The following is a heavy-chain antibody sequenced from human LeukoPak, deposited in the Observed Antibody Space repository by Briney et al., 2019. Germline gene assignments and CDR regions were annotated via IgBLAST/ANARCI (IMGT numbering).Heavy chain of an antibody. CDR3: ARGRGYDYVWGSYRSINYFDH. CDR2: MNPNSGKT. V-gene: IGHV1-8*03. CDR1: GYTFTGYD. D-gene: IGHD3-16*02. J-gene: IGHJ4*02. Sequence: ASVSVSRKASGYTFTGYDINRVRQATGQGLELVGWMNPNSGKTGYAQKFQGRGTITRNTSRSTAYMELSSLGSEDTAVYYCARGRGYDYVWGSYRSINYFDHWGQGTLVTVSS.